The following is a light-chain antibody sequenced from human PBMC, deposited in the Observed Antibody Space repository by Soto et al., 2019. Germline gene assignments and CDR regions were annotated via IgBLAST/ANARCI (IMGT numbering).Light chain of an antibody. CDR3: QQYNKWPPYT. J-gene: IGKJ2*01. CDR2: GAS. V-gene: IGKV3-15*01. Sequence: EIVMTQSPANLSVSPGERATLSCRASQSISSNLAWYQQKPGQGTSLLIYGASTRATGIRARFSGSGSGTEFTLAISSLQSEDFAVYYCQQYNKWPPYTFGQGNKLEIK. CDR1: QSISSN.